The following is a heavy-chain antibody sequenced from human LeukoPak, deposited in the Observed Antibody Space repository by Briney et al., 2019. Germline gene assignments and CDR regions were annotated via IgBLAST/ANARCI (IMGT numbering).Heavy chain of an antibody. Sequence: SETLSLTCTVSGGSISSSSYYWGWIRQPPGKGLEWIGSIYYSGSTHYNPSLKSRVTISVDTSKSQFSLKLSSVTAADTAVYYCAREGYIVGASHFDYWGQGTLVTVSS. J-gene: IGHJ4*02. CDR2: IYYSGST. CDR3: AREGYIVGASHFDY. V-gene: IGHV4-39*07. CDR1: GGSISSSSYY. D-gene: IGHD1-26*01.